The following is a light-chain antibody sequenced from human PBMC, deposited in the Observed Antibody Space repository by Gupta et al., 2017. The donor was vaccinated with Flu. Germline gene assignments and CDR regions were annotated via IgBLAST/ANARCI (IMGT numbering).Light chain of an antibody. J-gene: IGLJ3*02. CDR1: SSNIGNNY. V-gene: IGLV1-51*02. Sequence: QSVLTQPPSVSAAPGQKVTISCSGSSSNIGNNYVSWYQQLPGTAPKLLIYENNKRPSGIPDRFSGSKSGTSATLGITGLQTGDEADYYCGTWDSSLSAGPNCVFGGGTKMTVL. CDR3: GTWDSSLSAGPNCV. CDR2: ENN.